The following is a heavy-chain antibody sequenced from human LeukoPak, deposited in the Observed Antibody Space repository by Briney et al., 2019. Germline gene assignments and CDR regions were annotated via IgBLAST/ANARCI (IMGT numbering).Heavy chain of an antibody. V-gene: IGHV3-48*01. CDR3: ARGPSDYDFWSGYYLFDY. CDR1: GFTFSSYS. Sequence: PGGSLRLSCAASGFTFSSYSMNWVRQAPGRGLEWVSYISSSSSTIYYADSVKGRFTISRDNAKNSLYLQMNSLRAEDTAVYYCARGPSDYDFWSGYYLFDYWGQGTLVTVSS. J-gene: IGHJ4*02. CDR2: ISSSSSTI. D-gene: IGHD3-3*01.